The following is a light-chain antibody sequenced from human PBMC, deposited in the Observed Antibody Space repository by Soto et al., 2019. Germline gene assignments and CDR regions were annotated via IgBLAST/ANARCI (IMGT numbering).Light chain of an antibody. V-gene: IGLV2-14*01. CDR3: SSDTSSSTVV. Sequence: QSALTQPASVSGSPGQSITISCTGTSSDVGGYNYVSWYQQHPGKAPKLVIYDVSNRPSGVSNPFSGSKSGNTTSLTISGLQAEDEADYCCSSDTSSSTVVFGGGTKLTVL. CDR2: DVS. CDR1: SSDVGGYNY. J-gene: IGLJ2*01.